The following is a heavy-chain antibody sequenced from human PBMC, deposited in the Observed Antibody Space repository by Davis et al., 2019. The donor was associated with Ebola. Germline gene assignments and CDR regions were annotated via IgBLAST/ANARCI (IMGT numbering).Heavy chain of an antibody. V-gene: IGHV3-30*03. CDR2: ISYDGSNK. CDR1: GFTFSSYG. Sequence: GGSLRLSCAASGFTFSSYGMHWVRQAPGKGLEWVAVISYDGSNKYYADSVKGRFTISRDNSKNTLYLQMNSLRAEDTAVYYCARGPRRYFDWLIDYWGQGTLVTVSS. CDR3: ARGPRRYFDWLIDY. J-gene: IGHJ4*02. D-gene: IGHD3-9*01.